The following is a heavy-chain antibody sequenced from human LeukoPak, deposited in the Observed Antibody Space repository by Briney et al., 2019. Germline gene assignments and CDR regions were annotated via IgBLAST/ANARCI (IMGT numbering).Heavy chain of an antibody. V-gene: IGHV4-34*01. J-gene: IGHJ6*02. Sequence: PSETPSLTCAVYGGSFSGYYWSWIRQPPGKGLEWIGEINHSGSTNYNPSLKSRVTISVDTSKNQFSLKLSSVTAADTAVYYCARGPQYYYYGMDVWGQGTTVTVSS. CDR3: ARGPQYYYYGMDV. CDR2: INHSGST. CDR1: GGSFSGYY.